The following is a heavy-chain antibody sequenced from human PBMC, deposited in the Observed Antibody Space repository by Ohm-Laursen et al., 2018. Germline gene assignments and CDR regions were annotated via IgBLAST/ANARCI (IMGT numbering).Heavy chain of an antibody. Sequence: SLRLSCAASGFTFSSYWMYWVRQAPGKGLVWVSRIKSDGSTTNYADSVKGQFTISRDNAKNTLYLQMNSLRAEDTALYYCATTTQGSFDYWGKGTLVTVSS. V-gene: IGHV3-74*01. CDR2: IKSDGSTT. CDR1: GFTFSSYW. J-gene: IGHJ4*02. CDR3: ATTTQGSFDY. D-gene: IGHD3-10*01.